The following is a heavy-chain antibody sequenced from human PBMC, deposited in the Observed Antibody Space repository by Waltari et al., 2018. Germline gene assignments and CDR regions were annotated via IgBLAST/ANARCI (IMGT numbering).Heavy chain of an antibody. CDR1: GFDLLDYA. V-gene: IGHV3-21*01. CDR2: IGGTHSNI. J-gene: IGHJ5*02. D-gene: IGHD3-10*01. CDR3: TRDLYGSGGDWFDP. Sequence: EVRLAESGGGLVKPGGSVRLSCTASGFDLLDYALNWVRQAQGTGLEWVSSIGGTHSNIFYADSVKGRFTVSRDNAKNSLYFQMDNLRAEDSGLYYCTRDLYGSGGDWFDPWGQGTLVTVSS.